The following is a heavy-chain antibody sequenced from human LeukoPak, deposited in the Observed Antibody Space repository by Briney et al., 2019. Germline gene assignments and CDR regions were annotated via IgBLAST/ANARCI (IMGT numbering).Heavy chain of an antibody. CDR3: AREAYEEVTAPDAFDI. CDR1: GGSISSSSYY. Sequence: PSETLSLTCTVSGGSISSSSYYWGWIRQPPGKGLEWSGSIYYSGSTYYNPSLKSRVTISVDTSKNQFPLKLSSVTAADTAVYYCAREAYEEVTAPDAFDIWGQGTMVTVSS. J-gene: IGHJ3*02. CDR2: IYYSGST. V-gene: IGHV4-39*06. D-gene: IGHD2-21*02.